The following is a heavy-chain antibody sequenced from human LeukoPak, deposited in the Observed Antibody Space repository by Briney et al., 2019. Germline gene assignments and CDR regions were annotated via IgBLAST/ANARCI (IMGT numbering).Heavy chain of an antibody. V-gene: IGHV3-23*01. Sequence: GGSLRLSCAASGFTFSSYAMSWVRQAPGKGLEWVSAISGSGGSTYYADSVKGRFTISRDNSKNTLYLQMNSLRAEDTAVYYCAKVTEDYVWGSYRYTDYDYWGQGTLVTVSS. CDR1: GFTFSSYA. J-gene: IGHJ4*02. CDR3: AKVTEDYVWGSYRYTDYDY. CDR2: ISGSGGST. D-gene: IGHD3-16*02.